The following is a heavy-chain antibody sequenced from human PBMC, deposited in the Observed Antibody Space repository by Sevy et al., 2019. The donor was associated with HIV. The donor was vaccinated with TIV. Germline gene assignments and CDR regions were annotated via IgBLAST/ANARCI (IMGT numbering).Heavy chain of an antibody. D-gene: IGHD1-26*01. CDR1: GDSISSLNYY. CDR2: ISYSGRT. V-gene: IGHV4-31*03. J-gene: IGHJ3*02. Sequence: SETLSLTCSVSGDSISSLNYYWSWIRQHPGKGLEWIGYISYSGRTYYNPSLKSRVTIPVDTSKNHFSLKLSSVTAADTAVYYCARGNAYLTNEAFDIWGQGTMVTVSS. CDR3: ARGNAYLTNEAFDI.